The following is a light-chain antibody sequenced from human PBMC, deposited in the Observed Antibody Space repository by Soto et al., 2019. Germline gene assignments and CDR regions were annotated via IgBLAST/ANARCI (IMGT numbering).Light chain of an antibody. CDR3: QQYMSYWT. J-gene: IGKJ1*01. V-gene: IGKV1-5*01. Sequence: DIQMTQSPSTLSASVGDRVTITCRASQSISTWLAWYQQKPGKAPKLLIYDVSSLESGVPSRFSGSGSGTEFTLTISSLQPDDFATYYCQQYMSYWTFGQGT. CDR2: DVS. CDR1: QSISTW.